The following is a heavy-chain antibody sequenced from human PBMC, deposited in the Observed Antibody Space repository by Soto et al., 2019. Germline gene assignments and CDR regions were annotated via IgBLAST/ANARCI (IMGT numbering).Heavy chain of an antibody. V-gene: IGHV3-73*01. CDR1: GFTFSGSG. CDR2: IRTKTNNYAT. D-gene: IGHD6-19*01. Sequence: PGGSLRLSCAASGFTFSGSGIHWFRQASGKGLEWVGRIRTKTNNYATAYAASVKGRFTISRDDSKNMAYLQMNSLKTEDTAVYYCTAMAGIDYWGQGTLVTVSS. J-gene: IGHJ4*02. CDR3: TAMAGIDY.